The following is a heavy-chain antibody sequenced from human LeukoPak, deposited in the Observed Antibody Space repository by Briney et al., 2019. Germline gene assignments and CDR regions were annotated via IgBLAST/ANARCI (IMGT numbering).Heavy chain of an antibody. CDR1: GFTFSSYA. D-gene: IGHD4-17*01. V-gene: IGHV3-30-3*01. J-gene: IGHJ4*02. CDR2: ISYDGSNK. CDR3: ARAVKTTAGDYFDY. Sequence: PGRSLRLSCAASGFTFSSYAMHWVRQAPGKGLEWAAVISYDGSNKYYADSVKGRFTISRDNSKNTLYLQMNSLRAEDTAVYYCARAVKTTAGDYFDYWGQGTLVTVSS.